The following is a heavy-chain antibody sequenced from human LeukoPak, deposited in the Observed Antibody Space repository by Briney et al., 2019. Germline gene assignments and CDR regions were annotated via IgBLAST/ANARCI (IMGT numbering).Heavy chain of an antibody. CDR2: IWYDGSNK. CDR3: ARELEGYCSGGSCYGGDYYYGTDV. CDR1: GFTFSSYG. D-gene: IGHD2-15*01. V-gene: IGHV3-33*01. Sequence: GGSLRLSCAACGFTFSSYGMHWVRPAPGKGLEWVAVIWYDGSNKYYADSVKGRFTISRDNSKNTLYLQMNSLRAEDTAVYYCARELEGYCSGGSCYGGDYYYGTDVWGQGTTATVSS. J-gene: IGHJ6*02.